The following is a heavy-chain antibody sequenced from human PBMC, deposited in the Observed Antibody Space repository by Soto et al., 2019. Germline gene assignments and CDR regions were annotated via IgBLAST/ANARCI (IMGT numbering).Heavy chain of an antibody. CDR2: ISSSSSYI. V-gene: IGHV3-21*01. CDR3: ARVTQLTGSGSYYSGPNDAFDI. Sequence: GVFLRLSCAASGFTFSSYSMNWVRQAPGKGLEWVSSISSSSSYIYYADSVKGRFTISRDNAKNSLYLQMNSLRAEDTAVYYCARVTQLTGSGSYYSGPNDAFDIWGQGTMVNVSS. CDR1: GFTFSSYS. D-gene: IGHD3-10*01. J-gene: IGHJ3*02.